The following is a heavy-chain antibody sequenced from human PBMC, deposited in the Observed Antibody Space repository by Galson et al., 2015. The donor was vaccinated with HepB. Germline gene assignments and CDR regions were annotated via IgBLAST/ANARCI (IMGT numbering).Heavy chain of an antibody. CDR3: ARERDCTNGVCAFDY. Sequence: SVKVSCKASGGTFSSYAISWVRQAPGQGLEWMGRIIPILGIANYAQKFQGRVTITADKSTSTAYMELSSLRSEDTAVYYCARERDCTNGVCAFDYWGQGTLVTVSS. J-gene: IGHJ4*02. V-gene: IGHV1-69*04. D-gene: IGHD2-8*01. CDR2: IIPILGIA. CDR1: GGTFSSYA.